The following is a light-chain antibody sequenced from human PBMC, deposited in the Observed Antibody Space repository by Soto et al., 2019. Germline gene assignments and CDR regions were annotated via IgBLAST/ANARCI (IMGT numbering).Light chain of an antibody. CDR2: GAS. Sequence: EIVLTQSPGTLSLSPGERATLSCRASQSVSSSHLASYQQKPGQAPRLLIYGASSSATGIPDRFSGSGSGTDFTLTISRLEPEEFAVYYCQQYGSSPPWAFGQGTKVEIK. CDR3: QQYGSSPPWA. J-gene: IGKJ1*01. V-gene: IGKV3-20*01. CDR1: QSVSSSH.